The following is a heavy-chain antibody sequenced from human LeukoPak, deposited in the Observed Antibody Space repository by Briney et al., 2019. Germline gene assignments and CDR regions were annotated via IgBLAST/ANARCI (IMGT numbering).Heavy chain of an antibody. CDR1: GFTFSSYG. CDR3: AKDNYYDSSGYLRY. D-gene: IGHD3-22*01. CDR2: IRYDGSNK. V-gene: IGHV3-30*02. Sequence: PGGSLRLSCAASGFTFSSYGMHWVRQAPGKGLEWVAFIRYDGSNKYYADSVKGRFTISRDNSKNTLYLQMNSLRAEDTAVYYCAKDNYYDSSGYLRYWGQGTLVTVSS. J-gene: IGHJ4*02.